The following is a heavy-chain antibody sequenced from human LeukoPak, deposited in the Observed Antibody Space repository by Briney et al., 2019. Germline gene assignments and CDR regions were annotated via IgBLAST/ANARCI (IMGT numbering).Heavy chain of an antibody. Sequence: GGSLRLSCAASGFTFSSYWMSWVRQAPGKGLEWVANIKQDGSEKYYVDSVKGRFTISRDNAKNSLYLQMNSLRAEDTAVYYCARCKRSAAAGTEFDPWGQGTLVTVSS. CDR2: IKQDGSEK. V-gene: IGHV3-7*01. CDR1: GFTFSSYW. CDR3: ARCKRSAAAGTEFDP. J-gene: IGHJ5*02. D-gene: IGHD6-13*01.